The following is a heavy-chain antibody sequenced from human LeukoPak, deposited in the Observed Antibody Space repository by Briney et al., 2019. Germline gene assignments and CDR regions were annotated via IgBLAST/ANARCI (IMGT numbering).Heavy chain of an antibody. CDR2: INHSGST. V-gene: IGHV4-34*01. D-gene: IGHD3-3*01. Sequence: SETLSLTCAVYGGSFSGYYWSWIRQPPGKGLEWIGEINHSGSTNYNPPLKSRVTISVDTSKNQFSLKLSSVTAADTAVYYCARENSRGTIFGVVTTRNYYYGMDVWGQGTTVTVSS. CDR3: ARENSRGTIFGVVTTRNYYYGMDV. CDR1: GGSFSGYY. J-gene: IGHJ6*02.